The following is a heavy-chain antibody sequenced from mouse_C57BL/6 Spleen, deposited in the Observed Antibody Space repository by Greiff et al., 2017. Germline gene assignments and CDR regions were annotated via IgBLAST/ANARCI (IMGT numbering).Heavy chain of an antibody. Sequence: EVKVVESGGGLVQSGRSLRLSCATSGFTFSDFYMEWVRQAPGKGLEWIAASRNKANDYTTEYSASVKGRFIVSRDTSQSILYLQMNALRAEDTAIYYCARDAPPGLRGENYAMDYWGQGTSVTVSS. V-gene: IGHV7-1*01. CDR2: SRNKANDYTT. D-gene: IGHD2-2*01. J-gene: IGHJ4*01. CDR1: GFTFSDFY. CDR3: ARDAPPGLRGENYAMDY.